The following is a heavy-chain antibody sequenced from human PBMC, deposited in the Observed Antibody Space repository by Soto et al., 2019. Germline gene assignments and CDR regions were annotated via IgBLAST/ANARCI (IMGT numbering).Heavy chain of an antibody. Sequence: GWSLRLSCAASGFTFSNYGMHWVRQAPGKGLEWVAVISYDGVNKYYADSVKGRFTISRDNSKDTLYLQMNSLRPEDTAVYYCAKTNTHHYYDSSSSPDAFHIWGQGTMVTVSS. CDR1: GFTFSNYG. CDR3: AKTNTHHYYDSSSSPDAFHI. CDR2: ISYDGVNK. J-gene: IGHJ3*02. V-gene: IGHV3-30*18. D-gene: IGHD3-22*01.